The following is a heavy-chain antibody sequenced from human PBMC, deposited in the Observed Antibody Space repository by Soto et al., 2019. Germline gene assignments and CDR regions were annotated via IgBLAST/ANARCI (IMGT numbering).Heavy chain of an antibody. V-gene: IGHV3-30-3*01. CDR3: ARPTKWELLQYYYYYGMDV. J-gene: IGHJ6*02. D-gene: IGHD1-26*01. CDR1: VFTFSSYA. CDR2: ISYDGSNK. Sequence: PWGSLRISCASSVFTFSSYAMHWVRQAPGKGLEWVAVISYDGSNKYYADSVKGRFTISRDNSKNTLYLQMNSLRAEDTAVYYCARPTKWELLQYYYYYGMDVWGQGTTVTVSS.